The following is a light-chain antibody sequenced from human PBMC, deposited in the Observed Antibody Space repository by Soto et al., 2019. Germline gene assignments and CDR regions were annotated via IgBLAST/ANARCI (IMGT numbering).Light chain of an antibody. J-gene: IGLJ3*02. Sequence: QSVLTQPPSASGTPGQWVTISCSGSGSNIGTNTVTWYQQLPGAAPRLLIYSDNKRPSGVPARLSGSKSGTSASLAIRGLPSEDEADYYCAAWDVSFVVFGGGTKLTVL. CDR2: SDN. CDR3: AAWDVSFVV. CDR1: GSNIGTNT. V-gene: IGLV1-44*01.